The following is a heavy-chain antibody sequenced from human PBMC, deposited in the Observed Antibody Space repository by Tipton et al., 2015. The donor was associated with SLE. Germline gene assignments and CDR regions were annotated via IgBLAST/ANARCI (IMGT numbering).Heavy chain of an antibody. V-gene: IGHV4-39*07. CDR3: AGDLWYGGNSAPHAFDI. CDR2: IYYSGST. CDR1: GGSISSSSYY. Sequence: TLSLTCTVSGGSISSSSYYWGWIRQPPGKGLEWIGSIYYSGSTYYNPSLKSRVTISVDTSKNQFSLKLSPVTAADTAVYYCAGDLWYGGNSAPHAFDIWGQGTMVTVSS. D-gene: IGHD4-23*01. J-gene: IGHJ3*02.